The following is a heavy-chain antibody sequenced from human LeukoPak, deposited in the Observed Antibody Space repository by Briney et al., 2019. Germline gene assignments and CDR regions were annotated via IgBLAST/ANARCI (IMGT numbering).Heavy chain of an antibody. J-gene: IGHJ4*02. D-gene: IGHD6-13*01. CDR1: VFTFSSYS. Sequence: GGSLRLSCAASVFTFSSYSMNWVRQAPGKGLEWVSSISSSSSYIYYADSAKGRFTISRDNAKNSLYLQMNSLRAEDTAVYYCARVPGQQLVRGYQFDYWGQGTLVTVSS. V-gene: IGHV3-21*01. CDR2: ISSSSSYI. CDR3: ARVPGQQLVRGYQFDY.